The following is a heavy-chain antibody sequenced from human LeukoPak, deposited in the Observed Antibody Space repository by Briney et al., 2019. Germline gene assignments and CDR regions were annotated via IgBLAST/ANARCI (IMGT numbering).Heavy chain of an antibody. CDR3: ATSTVTGY. V-gene: IGHV3-21*01. CDR2: ISSSSSYI. D-gene: IGHD4-17*01. J-gene: IGHJ4*02. CDR1: GFTFSSYS. Sequence: GGSLRVSCAASGFTFSSYSMNWVRQAPGKGLEWVSSISSSSSYIYYADSVKGRITISRDNAKNSLYLQMNSLRAEDTAVYYCATSTVTGYWGQGTLVTVSS.